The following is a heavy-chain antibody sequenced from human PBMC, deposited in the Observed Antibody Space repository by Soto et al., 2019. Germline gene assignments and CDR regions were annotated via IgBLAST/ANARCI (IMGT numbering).Heavy chain of an antibody. J-gene: IGHJ6*02. D-gene: IGHD2-15*01. CDR1: GYTFTSYY. CDR2: INPSGGST. V-gene: IGHV1-46*01. Sequence: GASVKFSCKASGYTFTSYYMHWVRQAPGQGLEWMGIINPSGGSTSYAQKFQGRVTMTRDTSTSTVYMELSSLRSEDTAVYYCARDMEVASNYYYYGMDVWGQGTTVTVSS. CDR3: ARDMEVASNYYYYGMDV.